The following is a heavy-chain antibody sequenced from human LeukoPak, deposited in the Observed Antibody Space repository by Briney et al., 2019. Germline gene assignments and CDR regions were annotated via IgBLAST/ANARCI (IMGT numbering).Heavy chain of an antibody. CDR1: GYTFTGYY. V-gene: IGHV1-2*02. Sequence: ASVKVSCKASGYTFTGYYMHWVRQAPGQGLEWMGWINPNSGGTNYAQKFQGRVTMTRDTSISTAYMELSRLRSDDTAVYYCASGGVYIVGATKAGAFDIWGQGTMVTVSS. CDR2: INPNSGGT. D-gene: IGHD1-26*01. J-gene: IGHJ3*02. CDR3: ASGGVYIVGATKAGAFDI.